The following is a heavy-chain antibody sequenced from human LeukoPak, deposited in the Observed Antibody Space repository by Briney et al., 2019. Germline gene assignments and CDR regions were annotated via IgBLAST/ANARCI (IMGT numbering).Heavy chain of an antibody. Sequence: ASVKVSCKASGYTFIAYHMHWVRQAPGQGLEWMGRIHPSSGATNYAQRFQGRVTLTRDTSINTAYMGLSRLTSDDTAVYYCARDLPFEDWGQGTLVTVSS. J-gene: IGHJ4*02. V-gene: IGHV1-2*06. CDR3: ARDLPFED. D-gene: IGHD2/OR15-2a*01. CDR1: GYTFIAYH. CDR2: IHPSSGAT.